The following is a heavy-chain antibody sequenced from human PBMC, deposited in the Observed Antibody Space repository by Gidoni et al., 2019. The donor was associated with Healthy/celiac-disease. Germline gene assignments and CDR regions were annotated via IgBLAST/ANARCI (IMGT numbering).Heavy chain of an antibody. V-gene: IGHV3-49*05. CDR3: TREDYDDDGDYFFQH. CDR2: IRRKAYGGTT. D-gene: IGHD4-17*01. CDR1: GFPFGDYA. Sequence: EVQLVESGGGLVKPGRSLSLSCTASGFPFGDYAMSWFRQAPGKGLEWVGFIRRKAYGGTTEYAASVKGRCTISRDDSKSIAYLQMNSLKTEDTAVDYCTREDYDDDGDYFFQHWGQGTLVTVSS. J-gene: IGHJ1*01.